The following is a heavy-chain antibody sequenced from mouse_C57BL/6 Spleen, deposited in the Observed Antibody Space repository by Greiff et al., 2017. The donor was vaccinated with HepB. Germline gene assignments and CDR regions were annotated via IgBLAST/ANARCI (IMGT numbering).Heavy chain of an antibody. CDR1: GFTFSDYG. CDR3: ARAYYYGSMGSLDY. Sequence: QGVESGGGLVKPGGSLKLSCAASGFTFSDYGMHWVRQAPEKGLEGVAYISSGSSTIYYAETVKGRFTIPRDNAKNTLFLQMTSLRSEDTAMYYCARAYYYGSMGSLDYWGQGTTLTVSS. V-gene: IGHV5-17*01. D-gene: IGHD1-1*01. J-gene: IGHJ2*01. CDR2: ISSGSSTI.